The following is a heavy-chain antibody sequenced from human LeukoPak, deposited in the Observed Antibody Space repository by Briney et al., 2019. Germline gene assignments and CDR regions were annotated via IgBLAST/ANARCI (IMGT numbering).Heavy chain of an antibody. CDR3: ARAVTGTRNAFDI. CDR1: GFTFSTYW. D-gene: IGHD1-7*01. V-gene: IGHV3-74*01. J-gene: IGHJ3*02. CDR2: ISSDGSST. Sequence: GGSLRLSCAASGFTFSTYWMHWVRQAPGKGLVWVSRISSDGSSTSYADSVKGRFTISRDNAKNTLYLQMNSLRAEDTAVYHCARAVTGTRNAFDIWGQGTMVTVSS.